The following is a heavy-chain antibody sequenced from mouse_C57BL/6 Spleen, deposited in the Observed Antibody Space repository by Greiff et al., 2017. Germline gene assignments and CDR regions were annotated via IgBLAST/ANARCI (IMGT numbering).Heavy chain of an antibody. CDR2: ISSGGDYI. V-gene: IGHV5-9-1*02. J-gene: IGHJ2*01. D-gene: IGHD1-1*01. CDR1: GFTFSSYA. Sequence: VQLKESGEGLVKPGGSLKLSCAASGFTFSSYAMSWVRQTPEKRLEWVAYISSGGDYIYYADTVKGRFTISRDNARNTLYLQMSSLKSEDTAMYYCTRDYYGSSYGYFDYWGQGTTLTVSS. CDR3: TRDYYGSSYGYFDY.